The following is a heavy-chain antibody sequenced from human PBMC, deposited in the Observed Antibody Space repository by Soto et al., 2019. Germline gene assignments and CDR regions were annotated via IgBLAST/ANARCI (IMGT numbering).Heavy chain of an antibody. CDR2: FDPEDGET. D-gene: IGHD3-16*02. CDR1: GYTLTELS. J-gene: IGHJ4*02. CDR3: ATERLRLGELSSFDY. V-gene: IGHV1-24*01. Sequence: ASVKVSCKVSGYTLTELSMHWVRQAPGKGLEWMGGFDPEDGETIYAQKFQGRVTMTEDTSTDTAYMELSSLRSEDTAVYSCATERLRLGELSSFDYWGQGTLVTVSS.